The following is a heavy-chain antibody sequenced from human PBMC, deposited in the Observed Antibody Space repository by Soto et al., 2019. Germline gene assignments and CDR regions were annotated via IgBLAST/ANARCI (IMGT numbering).Heavy chain of an antibody. D-gene: IGHD6-19*01. CDR1: GFTFSSYS. J-gene: IGHJ4*02. Sequence: PGWSLRLSCAASGFTFSSYSMNWVRQAPGKGLEWVSSISSSSSYIYYADSVKGRFTISRDNAKNSLYLQMNSLRAEDTAVYYCARASSGWLHYWGQGTLVTVSA. V-gene: IGHV3-21*01. CDR3: ARASSGWLHY. CDR2: ISSSSSYI.